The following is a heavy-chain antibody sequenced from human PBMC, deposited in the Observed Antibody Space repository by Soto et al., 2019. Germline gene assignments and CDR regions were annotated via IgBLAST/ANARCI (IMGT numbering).Heavy chain of an antibody. CDR2: ISNSGST. CDR3: ATESGSTYGYFDH. V-gene: IGHV4-30-4*01. D-gene: IGHD5-18*01. J-gene: IGHJ4*02. CDR1: GVSVTSDEYY. Sequence: PLETLSLTCSVSGVSVTSDEYYWTWIRQSPGKGLEWIGYISNSGSTGYNPSLKTRLSMSVDRSKNQFTLRLTSVTAADTAVYFCATESGSTYGYFDHWGQGTQVNVSS.